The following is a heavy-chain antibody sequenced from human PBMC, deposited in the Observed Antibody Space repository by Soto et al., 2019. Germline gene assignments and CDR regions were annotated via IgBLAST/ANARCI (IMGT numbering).Heavy chain of an antibody. V-gene: IGHV3-30*18. CDR1: GFTFSGYG. Sequence: PGGSLRLSCAASGFTFSGYGMHWVRQAPGKGLEWVAVISYDGSNKYYADSVKGRFTISRDNSKNTLYLQMNSLRAEDTAVYYCAKGWYYYDSSGPRLDPWGQGTLVTVSS. CDR2: ISYDGSNK. D-gene: IGHD3-22*01. CDR3: AKGWYYYDSSGPRLDP. J-gene: IGHJ5*02.